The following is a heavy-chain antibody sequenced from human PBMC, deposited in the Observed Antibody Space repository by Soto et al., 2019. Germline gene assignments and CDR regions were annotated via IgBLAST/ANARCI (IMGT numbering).Heavy chain of an antibody. CDR2: ISYDGNYK. V-gene: IGHV3-30*18. D-gene: IGHD3-22*01. CDR1: GFSFSSYG. J-gene: IGHJ4*02. CDR3: GKVSTYYYDSTYDY. Sequence: GGSLRLSCAASGFSFSSYGMHWVRQAPGKGLEWVAIISYDGNYKHHADSVKGRFTISRDNSKNTLYLQMNSLRAEDTAVYYCGKVSTYYYDSTYDYWGQGTLVTVSS.